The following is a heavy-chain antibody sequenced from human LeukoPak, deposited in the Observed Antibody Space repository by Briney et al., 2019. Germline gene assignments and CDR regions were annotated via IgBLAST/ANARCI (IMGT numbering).Heavy chain of an antibody. V-gene: IGHV4-39*01. CDR1: GGSINSRTYY. J-gene: IGHJ4*02. CDR3: ARIYYDSSGYYYEFDY. CDR2: IYYSGST. D-gene: IGHD3-22*01. Sequence: SETLSLTCTVSGGSINSRTYYWGWIRQPPWKGLEWIGNIYYSGSTFYNPALKSRITISIDTSNNEFSLKLSSVTAADMAVYYCARIYYDSSGYYYEFDYWGQGTLVTVSS.